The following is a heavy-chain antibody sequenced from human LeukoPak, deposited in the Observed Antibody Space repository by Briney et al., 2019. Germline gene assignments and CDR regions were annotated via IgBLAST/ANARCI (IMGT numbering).Heavy chain of an antibody. CDR2: IYSGGST. D-gene: IGHD3-22*01. Sequence: PGGSLRLSYAASGFTVSSNYMSWVRQAPGKGLDWVSVIYSGGSTYYADSVKGRFTISRDNSKNTLYLQMNSLRAEDTAVYYCARGHDYDSSVAYWGQGTLVTVSS. CDR3: ARGHDYDSSVAY. CDR1: GFTVSSNY. V-gene: IGHV3-66*01. J-gene: IGHJ4*02.